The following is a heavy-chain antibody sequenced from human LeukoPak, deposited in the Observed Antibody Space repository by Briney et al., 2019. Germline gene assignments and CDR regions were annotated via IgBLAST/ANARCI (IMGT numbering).Heavy chain of an antibody. D-gene: IGHD2-2*01. CDR3: AMYCSSTSCPKGGGYFDY. V-gene: IGHV4-59*01. Sequence: SETLSLTCTVSGVSMTTYYWSWIRQPPGKGLEWIGYIYYSGSTNYNPSLKSRVTISVDTSKNQFSLKLSSVTAADTAVYYCAMYCSSTSCPKGGGYFDYWGQGTLVTVSS. J-gene: IGHJ4*02. CDR2: IYYSGST. CDR1: GVSMTTYY.